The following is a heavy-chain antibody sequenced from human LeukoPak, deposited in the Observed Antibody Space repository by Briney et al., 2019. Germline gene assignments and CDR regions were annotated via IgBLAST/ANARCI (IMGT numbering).Heavy chain of an antibody. Sequence: GGSLRLSCAASGFTFSSYAMSWVRQAPGKGLEWVSAISGSGGSTYYADSVKGRFTISRDNSKNTLYLQMNSLRSEDTAVYYCAREETTVTTSPLFDYWGQGTLVTVSS. CDR1: GFTFSSYA. CDR3: AREETTVTTSPLFDY. V-gene: IGHV3-23*01. D-gene: IGHD4-17*01. CDR2: ISGSGGST. J-gene: IGHJ4*02.